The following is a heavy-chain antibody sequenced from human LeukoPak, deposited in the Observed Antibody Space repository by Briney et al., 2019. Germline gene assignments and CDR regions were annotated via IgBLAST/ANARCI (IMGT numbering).Heavy chain of an antibody. Sequence: GGSLRLSCAASGFTFSSYAMSWVRQAPGKGLEWVSAISGSGGSTYYADSVKGRFTISRDNSKNTLYLQMNSLRAEDTAVYYCAKDKGVYYYDSSGYLFDPWGQGTLVTVSS. D-gene: IGHD3-22*01. J-gene: IGHJ5*02. CDR1: GFTFSSYA. CDR3: AKDKGVYYYDSSGYLFDP. CDR2: ISGSGGST. V-gene: IGHV3-23*01.